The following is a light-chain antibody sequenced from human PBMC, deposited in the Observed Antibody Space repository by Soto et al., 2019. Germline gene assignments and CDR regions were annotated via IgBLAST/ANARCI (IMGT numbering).Light chain of an antibody. V-gene: IGLV1-40*01. CDR2: GNN. Sequence: QSVLTQPPSVSGAPGQRVIISCTGSSSNIGARYDVHWYQQHPGTAPKLLIYGNNNRPSGVPDRFSGSKSGTSASLAITGLQAEDEADYYCQSYDSSLSGWVFGGGTKLTVL. CDR1: SSNIGARYD. CDR3: QSYDSSLSGWV. J-gene: IGLJ3*02.